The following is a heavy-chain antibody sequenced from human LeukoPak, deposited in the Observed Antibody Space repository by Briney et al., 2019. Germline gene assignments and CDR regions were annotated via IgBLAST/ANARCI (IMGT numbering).Heavy chain of an antibody. CDR2: ISGSGGST. CDR1: GFTFSSYE. CDR3: APYYYDSSGYNNFDY. J-gene: IGHJ4*02. Sequence: PGGSLRLSCAASGFTFSSYEMNWVRQAPGKGLEWVSAISGSGGSTYYADSVKGRFTISRDNSKNTLYLQMNSLRAEDTAVYYCAPYYYDSSGYNNFDYWGQGTLVTVSS. D-gene: IGHD3-22*01. V-gene: IGHV3-23*01.